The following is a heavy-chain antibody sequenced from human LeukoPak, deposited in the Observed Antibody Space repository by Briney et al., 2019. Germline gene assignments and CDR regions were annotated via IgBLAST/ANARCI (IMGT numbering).Heavy chain of an antibody. D-gene: IGHD2-15*01. V-gene: IGHV1-2*02. Sequence: GASVKVSCKASGGTFSSYAISWVRQAPGQGLEWMGWINPNSGGTNYAQKFQGRVTMTRDTSISTAYMELSRLRSDDTAVYYCARGVVIHGDAFDIWGQGTMVTVSS. CDR1: GGTFSSYA. CDR2: INPNSGGT. CDR3: ARGVVIHGDAFDI. J-gene: IGHJ3*02.